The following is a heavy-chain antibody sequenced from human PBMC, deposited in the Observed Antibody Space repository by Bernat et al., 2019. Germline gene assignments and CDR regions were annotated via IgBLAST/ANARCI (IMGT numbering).Heavy chain of an antibody. CDR2: IWYDGSNK. Sequence: VQLLESGGGLVQPGGSLRLSCAASGFTFSSYGMHWVRQAPGKGLEWVALIWYDGSNKYYADSVKGRFTISRDNSKSTLSLQMNSLRAEDTAVYYCASDPDYGDYTYYFDYRGQGTLVTVSS. D-gene: IGHD4-17*01. V-gene: IGHV3-33*08. J-gene: IGHJ4*02. CDR3: ASDPDYGDYTYYFDY. CDR1: GFTFSSYG.